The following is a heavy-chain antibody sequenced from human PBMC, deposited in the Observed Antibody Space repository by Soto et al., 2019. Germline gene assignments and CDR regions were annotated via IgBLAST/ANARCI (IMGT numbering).Heavy chain of an antibody. CDR1: GYTFTGYQ. CDR3: ARGVNSVSPGN. J-gene: IGHJ4*02. V-gene: IGHV1-2*02. D-gene: IGHD1-1*01. Sequence: QVQLVQSGAEVKKPGASVKVSCKASGYTFTGYQVHWVRQAPGQQLEWMGWINPNSGGTNYAQKFQGRVTMTRDTSITTAYMELNRLTSDDTAVYYCARGVNSVSPGNWGQGTLVSVSS. CDR2: INPNSGGT.